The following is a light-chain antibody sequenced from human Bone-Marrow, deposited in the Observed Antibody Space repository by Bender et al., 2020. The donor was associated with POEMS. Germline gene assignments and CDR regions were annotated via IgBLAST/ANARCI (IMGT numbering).Light chain of an antibody. V-gene: IGLV2-14*02. CDR3: SSYTSSTTRV. J-gene: IGLJ3*02. CDR2: DVS. Sequence: QSALTQPASVSGSPGQSITISCTGTSSDVGRFNVVSWYQHHPGKAPKLMIYDVSNRPSGVSNRFSGSKSGNTASLTISGLQAEDEADYYCSSYTSSTTRVFGGGTKLTVL. CDR1: SSDVGRFNV.